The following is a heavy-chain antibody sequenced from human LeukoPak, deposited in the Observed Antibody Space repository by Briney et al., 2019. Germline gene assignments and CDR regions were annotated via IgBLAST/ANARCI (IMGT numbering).Heavy chain of an antibody. J-gene: IGHJ4*02. CDR3: ARGIKWHLDS. CDR1: GGSFSGFY. D-gene: IGHD5-12*01. CDR2: VNHSGST. Sequence: PSETLSLTCGVYGGSFSGFYWIWIRQPPGKGLEWIGEVNHSGSTNYNPSLKSRVTISVDTSKNQFSLRLSSVTAADTAVYYCARGIKWHLDSWGQGTLVTVSS. V-gene: IGHV4-34*01.